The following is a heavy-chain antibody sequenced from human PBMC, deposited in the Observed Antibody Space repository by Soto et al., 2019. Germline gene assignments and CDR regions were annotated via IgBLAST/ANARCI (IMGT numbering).Heavy chain of an antibody. CDR3: ARIPVADYYYYGMDV. D-gene: IGHD6-19*01. CDR2: INAGNGNT. Sequence: ASVKVSCKASGYTFTSYAMHWVRQAPGQRLEWMGWINAGNGNTKYSQKFQGRVTITRDTSASTAYMELSSLRSEDTAVYYCARIPVADYYYYGMDVWGQGTTVTVS. CDR1: GYTFTSYA. J-gene: IGHJ6*02. V-gene: IGHV1-3*01.